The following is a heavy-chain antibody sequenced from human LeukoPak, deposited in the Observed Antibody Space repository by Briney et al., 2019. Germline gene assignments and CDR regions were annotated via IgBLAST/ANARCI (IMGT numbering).Heavy chain of an antibody. V-gene: IGHV3-66*02. CDR3: ARDRGVGAFDY. CDR2: IYSGGST. Sequence: GGSLRLSCAASGFTVSSNYMSWVRQAPGKGLEWVSVIYSGGSTYYAASVKGRFTISRDNSKNTLYLQRNSLRAEDTAVYYCARDRGVGAFDYWGQGTLVTVSS. CDR1: GFTVSSNY. D-gene: IGHD1-26*01. J-gene: IGHJ4*02.